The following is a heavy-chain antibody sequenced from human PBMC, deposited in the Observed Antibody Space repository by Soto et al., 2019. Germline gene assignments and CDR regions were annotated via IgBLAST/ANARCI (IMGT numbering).Heavy chain of an antibody. V-gene: IGHV1-69*13. D-gene: IGHD5-18*01. CDR1: GGTFSSYA. CDR2: IIPIFGTA. CDR3: ARGDSYGYENWFDP. J-gene: IGHJ5*02. Sequence: ASVKVSCKASGGTFSSYAISWVRQAPGQGLEWMGGIIPIFGTANYAQKFQGRVTITADESTSTAYMELSSLRSEDTAVYYCARGDSYGYENWFDPWGQGTLVTVSS.